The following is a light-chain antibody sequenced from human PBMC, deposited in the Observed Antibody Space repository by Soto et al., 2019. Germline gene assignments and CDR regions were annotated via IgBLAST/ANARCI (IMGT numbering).Light chain of an antibody. Sequence: EVVMTQSPATLSVSPGERVTLSCRASESVHSNLSWYHQKPGQGPSLLIYYASTRATGVPVRFTGSGSGTDFTLTISSLQSEDFGVYHCQHYSNWPPTFGPGTKVEIK. CDR1: ESVHSN. J-gene: IGKJ3*01. V-gene: IGKV3-15*01. CDR2: YAS. CDR3: QHYSNWPPT.